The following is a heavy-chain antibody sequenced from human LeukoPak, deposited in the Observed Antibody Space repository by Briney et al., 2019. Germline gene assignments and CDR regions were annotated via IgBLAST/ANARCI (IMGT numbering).Heavy chain of an antibody. CDR1: GGSFSDYY. Sequence: PSETLSLTCAVYGGSFSDYYWTWIRQVPGEGLEWIGEIKHSGSTNYNPSLKSRVTMSIDTSKKQFSLKLSSVTAADTAVYYSARTTVTHEDTFDIWGQGTMVTVSS. CDR3: ARTTVTHEDTFDI. CDR2: IKHSGST. D-gene: IGHD4-17*01. J-gene: IGHJ3*02. V-gene: IGHV4-34*01.